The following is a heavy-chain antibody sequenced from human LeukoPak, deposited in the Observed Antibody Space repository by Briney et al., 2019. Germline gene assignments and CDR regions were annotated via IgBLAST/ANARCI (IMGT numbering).Heavy chain of an antibody. Sequence: PGGSLRPSCAASGFTFSSYWMSWVRQAPGKGLEWVAVISYDGSNKYYADSVKDRFTISRDNSKNTLYLQMNSLRAEDTAVYYCAREIWVTMIVVVIQSPDTFDYWGQGTLVTVSS. V-gene: IGHV3-30-3*01. J-gene: IGHJ4*02. CDR2: ISYDGSNK. CDR3: AREIWVTMIVVVIQSPDTFDY. D-gene: IGHD3-22*01. CDR1: GFTFSSYW.